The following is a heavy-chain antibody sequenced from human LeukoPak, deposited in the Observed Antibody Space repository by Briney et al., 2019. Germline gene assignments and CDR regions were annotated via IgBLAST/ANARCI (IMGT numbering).Heavy chain of an antibody. D-gene: IGHD2-2*02. J-gene: IGHJ4*02. V-gene: IGHV3-15*01. Sequence: SGGSLRLSCAASGFTFSNAWTSWVRQAPGKGLEWVGRIKSKTDGGTTDYAAPVKGRFTISRDDSKNTLYLQMNSLKTEDTAVYYCTTDLYCSSTSCYTSNDYWGQGTLVTVSS. CDR2: IKSKTDGGTT. CDR1: GFTFSNAW. CDR3: TTDLYCSSTSCYTSNDY.